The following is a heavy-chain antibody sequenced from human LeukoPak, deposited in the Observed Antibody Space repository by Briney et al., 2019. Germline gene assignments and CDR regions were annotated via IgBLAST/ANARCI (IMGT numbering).Heavy chain of an antibody. V-gene: IGHV3-21*01. CDR3: AREVGSGPGWFDP. Sequence: GGSLRLSCAASGFTFSSYSMNWVRQAPGKGLEWASSISSSSSYIYYADSVKGRFTISRDNAKNSLYLQMNSLRAEDTAVYYCAREVGSGPGWFDPWGQGTLVTVSS. D-gene: IGHD3-10*01. J-gene: IGHJ5*02. CDR1: GFTFSSYS. CDR2: ISSSSSYI.